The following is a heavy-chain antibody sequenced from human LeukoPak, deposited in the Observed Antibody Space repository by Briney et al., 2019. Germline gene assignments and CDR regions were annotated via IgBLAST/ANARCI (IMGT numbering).Heavy chain of an antibody. CDR2: INPSGGST. CDR1: GYTFTSYY. CDR3: ARGLPLKRGAPNWFDP. V-gene: IGHV1-46*01. J-gene: IGHJ5*02. Sequence: ASVKVSCKASGYTFTSYYMHWVRQAPGQGLEWMGIINPSGGSTSYAQKFQGRVTMTRDTSTSTVYIELSSLRSEDTAVYYCARGLPLKRGAPNWFDPWGQGTLVTVSS. D-gene: IGHD3-16*01.